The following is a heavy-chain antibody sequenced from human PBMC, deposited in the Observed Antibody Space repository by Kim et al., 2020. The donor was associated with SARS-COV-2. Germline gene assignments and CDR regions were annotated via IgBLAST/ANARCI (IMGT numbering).Heavy chain of an antibody. Sequence: RVTISVDTSKNQFSLKLSSVTAADTAVYYCARGRQLGYCSGGSCNQGIDYWGQGTLVTVSS. J-gene: IGHJ4*02. D-gene: IGHD2-15*01. CDR3: ARGRQLGYCSGGSCNQGIDY. V-gene: IGHV4-34*01.